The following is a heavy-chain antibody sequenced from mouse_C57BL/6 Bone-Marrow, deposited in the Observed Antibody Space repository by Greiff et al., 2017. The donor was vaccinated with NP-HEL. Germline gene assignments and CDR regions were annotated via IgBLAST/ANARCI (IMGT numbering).Heavy chain of an antibody. CDR2: IRNKANNHAT. J-gene: IGHJ1*03. CDR3: TRDNLLLQDFDV. CDR1: GFTFSDAW. D-gene: IGHD1-1*01. Sequence: EVKVEESGGGLVQPGGSMKLSCAASGFTFSDAWMDWVRQSPEKGLEWVAEIRNKANNHATYYAESVKGRFTISRDDSKSSVYLQMNSLRAEDTGIYYCTRDNLLLQDFDVWGTGTTVTVSS. V-gene: IGHV6-6*01.